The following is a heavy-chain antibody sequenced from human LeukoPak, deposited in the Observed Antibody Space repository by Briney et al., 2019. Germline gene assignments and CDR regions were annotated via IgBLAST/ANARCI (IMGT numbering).Heavy chain of an antibody. V-gene: IGHV4-4*07. D-gene: IGHD1-1*01. CDR3: ARHNDRGLSYFDY. CDR1: GGSISSYY. CDR2: IYTSGST. J-gene: IGHJ4*02. Sequence: SETLSLTCTVSGGSISSYYWSWIRQPAGKGLEWIWRIYTSGSTNYNPSLKRRLTISVAKTKHQFSLKLTSVTAADTAVYYCARHNDRGLSYFDYWGQGTLVPVSS.